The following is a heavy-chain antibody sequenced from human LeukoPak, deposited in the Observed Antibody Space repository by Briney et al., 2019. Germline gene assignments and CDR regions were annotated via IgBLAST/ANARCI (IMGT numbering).Heavy chain of an antibody. Sequence: TWGSLRLSCAASGFTFSNFNMHWVRQAPGKGLEWLAYISYDGGNKYYADSVKGRFAISRDNSKNTLYLEMNSLRVEDTAVYYCARAMYSSGRTLDYWGQGTLVTVSS. CDR3: ARAMYSSGRTLDY. D-gene: IGHD6-19*01. J-gene: IGHJ4*02. CDR2: ISYDGGNK. CDR1: GFTFSNFN. V-gene: IGHV3-33*05.